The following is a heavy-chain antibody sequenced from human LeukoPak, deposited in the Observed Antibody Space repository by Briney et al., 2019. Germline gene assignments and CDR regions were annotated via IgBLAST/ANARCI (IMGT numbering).Heavy chain of an antibody. Sequence: GGSLRLSCAASGFTFSNYAMSWVRQAPGKGLEWVSTISYGGGVTYYADSVKGRFAISRDSSKNTLYLQMNGLRGEDTAVHYCAKDDGGSPPDAFDIWGQGTLVTVSS. CDR3: AKDDGGSPPDAFDI. CDR1: GFTFSNYA. D-gene: IGHD3-10*01. CDR2: ISYGGGVT. V-gene: IGHV3-23*01. J-gene: IGHJ3*02.